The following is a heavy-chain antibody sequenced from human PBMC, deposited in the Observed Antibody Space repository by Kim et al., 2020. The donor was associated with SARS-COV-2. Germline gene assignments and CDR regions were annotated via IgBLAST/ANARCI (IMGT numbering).Heavy chain of an antibody. CDR3: ARDPSVVTVWRSPSYYFDY. CDR2: INPSGGST. D-gene: IGHD2-21*02. J-gene: IGHJ4*02. V-gene: IGHV1-46*01. Sequence: ASVKVSCKASGYTFTSYYMHWVRQAPGQGLEWMGIINPSGGSTSYAQKFQGRVTMTRDTSTSTVYMELSSLRSEDTAVYYCARDPSVVTVWRSPSYYFDYWGQGTLVTVSS. CDR1: GYTFTSYY.